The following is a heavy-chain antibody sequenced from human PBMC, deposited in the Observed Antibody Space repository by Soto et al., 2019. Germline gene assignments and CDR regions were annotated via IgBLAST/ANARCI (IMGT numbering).Heavy chain of an antibody. D-gene: IGHD4-17*01. CDR1: GGTFSSYA. J-gene: IGHJ4*02. Sequence: ASVKVSCKASGGTFSSYAISWVRQAPGQGLEWMGGIIPIFGTANYAQKFQGRVTITADESTSTAYMELSSLRSEDTAVYYCARLSTVVTPDDYWGQGPLVTVSS. V-gene: IGHV1-69*13. CDR3: ARLSTVVTPDDY. CDR2: IIPIFGTA.